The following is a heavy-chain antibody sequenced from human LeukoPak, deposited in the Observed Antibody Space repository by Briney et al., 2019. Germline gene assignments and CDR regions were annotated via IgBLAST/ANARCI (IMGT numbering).Heavy chain of an antibody. V-gene: IGHV3-74*01. D-gene: IGHD3/OR15-3a*01. Sequence: GGSLRLSCAASGFTFSRYWMHWVRRAPGKGLLWVSRINSDGSSTYYADSVKGRFTTSRDNAKNALHLQMNSLTAEDTAVYYCVLDLFSSFAFDIWGQGTMVTVSS. J-gene: IGHJ3*02. CDR1: GFTFSRYW. CDR3: VLDLFSSFAFDI. CDR2: INSDGSST.